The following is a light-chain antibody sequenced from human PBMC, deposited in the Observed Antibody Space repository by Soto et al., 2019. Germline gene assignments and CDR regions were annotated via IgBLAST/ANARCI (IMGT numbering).Light chain of an antibody. CDR3: SSYTTSSTRG. Sequence: QSVLAQPASGYGVAGESITISCNETSRDVGAYDFVSWYQQHPDKAPKLMIYEVSNRPSGVSYRFSGSKSVNTATLTISGLQAEDEADYYCSSYTTSSTRGFGTGTKVTVL. V-gene: IGLV2-14*03. J-gene: IGLJ1*01. CDR2: EVS. CDR1: SRDVGAYDF.